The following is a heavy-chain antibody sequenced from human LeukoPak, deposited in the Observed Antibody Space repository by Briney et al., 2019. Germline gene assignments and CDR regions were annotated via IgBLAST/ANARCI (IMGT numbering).Heavy chain of an antibody. V-gene: IGHV1-24*01. J-gene: IGHJ5*02. CDR2: FDPEDGET. D-gene: IGHD3-10*01. CDR1: GYTLTELS. Sequence: GASVKVSCKVSGYTLTELSMHWVRQAPGKGLEWMGGFDPEDGETIYAQKFQGRVTMTEDTSTDTAYMELSSLGSEDTAVYYCATELWFGELSNWFDPWGQGTLVTVSS. CDR3: ATELWFGELSNWFDP.